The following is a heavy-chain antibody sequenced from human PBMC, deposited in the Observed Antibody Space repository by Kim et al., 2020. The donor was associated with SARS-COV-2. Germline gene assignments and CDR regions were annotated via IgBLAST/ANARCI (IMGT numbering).Heavy chain of an antibody. J-gene: IGHJ4*02. Sequence: GGSLRLSCAASGFTFSSYGMHWVRQAPGKGLEWVAVIWYDGSNKYYADSVKGRFTISRDNSKNTLYLQMNSLRAEDTAVYYCARGVDYDFWSGKGYWGQGTLVTVSS. D-gene: IGHD3-3*01. V-gene: IGHV3-33*01. CDR1: GFTFSSYG. CDR2: IWYDGSNK. CDR3: ARGVDYDFWSGKGY.